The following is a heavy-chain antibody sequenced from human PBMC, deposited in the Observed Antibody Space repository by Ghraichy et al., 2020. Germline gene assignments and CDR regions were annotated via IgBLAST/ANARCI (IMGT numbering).Heavy chain of an antibody. CDR1: GFTFTNYA. CDR3: ATTRRWELPPYYFDS. D-gene: IGHD3-10*01. J-gene: IGHJ4*02. CDR2: ISGVGSST. Sequence: GESLNISCAASGFTFTNYAMSWVRQAPGKGLEWVSDISGVGSSTYYADSVKGRFTISRDNSRNTLFLQMNSLRAEDTAVYYCATTRRWELPPYYFDSWGQGTLVTVSS. V-gene: IGHV3-23*01.